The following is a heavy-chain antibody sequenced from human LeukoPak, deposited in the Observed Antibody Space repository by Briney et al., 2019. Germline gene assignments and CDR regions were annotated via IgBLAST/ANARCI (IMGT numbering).Heavy chain of an antibody. CDR1: GGSISSGGYY. J-gene: IGHJ4*02. D-gene: IGHD6-13*01. CDR2: IYHSGST. V-gene: IGHV4-30-2*01. Sequence: SQTLSLTCTVSGGSISSGGYYWSWIRQPPGKGLEWIGYIYHSGSTYYNPSLKSRVTISVDRSKNQFSLKLSSVTAADTAVYYCAGRSSWSLDYWGQGILVIVSS. CDR3: AGRSSWSLDY.